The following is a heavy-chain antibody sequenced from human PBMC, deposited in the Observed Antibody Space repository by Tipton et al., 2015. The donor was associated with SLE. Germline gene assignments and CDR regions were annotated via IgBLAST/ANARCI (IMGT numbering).Heavy chain of an antibody. CDR1: GFTFSSYA. CDR2: INTDGSNT. J-gene: IGHJ4*02. V-gene: IGHV3-74*01. Sequence: GSLRLSCAASGFTFSSYAMHWVRRAPGKGLVWVSRINTDGSNTDYADSVKGRFTISRDNAKNTLYLQMDSLRAEDTAVYYCAIKWGSSLDYWGQGTLVTVSS. CDR3: AIKWGSSLDY. D-gene: IGHD5-12*01.